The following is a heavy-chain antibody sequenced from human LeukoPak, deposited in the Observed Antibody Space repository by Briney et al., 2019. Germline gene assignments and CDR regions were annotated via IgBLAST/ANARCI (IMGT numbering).Heavy chain of an antibody. CDR1: GYTFTNYE. D-gene: IGHD2-8*01. CDR3: ARTSLYATNHDAFDI. Sequence: GVSVKVSCKTSGYTFTNYEINWVRQASGQGLEWMGWMNPNNDYTAYAQKFQGRVTMTRDSSISTAYMELSSLTSEDTAVYYCARTSLYATNHDAFDIWGQGTMVTVSS. J-gene: IGHJ3*02. V-gene: IGHV1-8*01. CDR2: MNPNNDYT.